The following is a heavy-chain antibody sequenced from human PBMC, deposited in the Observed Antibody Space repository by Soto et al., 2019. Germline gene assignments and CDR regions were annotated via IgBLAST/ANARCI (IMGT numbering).Heavy chain of an antibody. CDR3: ARDFPEEQQLFVLSPLDYYYYGMDV. CDR2: INSDGSST. CDR1: GFTFSSYW. J-gene: IGHJ6*02. V-gene: IGHV3-74*01. D-gene: IGHD6-13*01. Sequence: EVQLVESGGGLVQPGGSLRLSCAASGFTFSSYWMHWVRQAPGKGLVWVSRINSDGSSTSYADSVKGRFTISRDNAKNTLYLQMNSLRAEDTAVYYCARDFPEEQQLFVLSPLDYYYYGMDVWGQGTTVTVSS.